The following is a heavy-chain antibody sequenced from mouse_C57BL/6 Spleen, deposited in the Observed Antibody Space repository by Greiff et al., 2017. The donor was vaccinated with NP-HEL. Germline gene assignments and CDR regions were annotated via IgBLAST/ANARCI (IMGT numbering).Heavy chain of an antibody. CDR3: ARRYGSTLYWYFDV. CDR1: GYTFTSYW. Sequence: QVQLQQPGAELVMPGASVTLSCKASGYTFTSYWMHWVKQRPGQGLAWIGEIDPSDSSTNYNQQFTGKSTLTVDKSSSPAYMQLSSLTAENSAVYYCARRYGSTLYWYFDVWGTGTTVTVSS. D-gene: IGHD1-1*01. V-gene: IGHV1-69*01. CDR2: IDPSDSST. J-gene: IGHJ1*03.